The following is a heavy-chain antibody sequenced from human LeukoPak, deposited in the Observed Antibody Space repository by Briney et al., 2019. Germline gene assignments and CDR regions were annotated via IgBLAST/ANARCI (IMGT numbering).Heavy chain of an antibody. CDR3: ARGHLGSDFDY. CDR1: GGTFSSYA. V-gene: IGHV1-69*04. J-gene: IGHJ4*02. D-gene: IGHD3-10*01. CDR2: IIPILGIA. Sequence: SVKVSCKASGGTFSSYAISWVRQAPGQGLEWMGRIIPILGIANYAQKFQGRVTITADKSTSTAYMELSSLRSEDTAVYYCARGHLGSDFDYWGQGTLVTVSS.